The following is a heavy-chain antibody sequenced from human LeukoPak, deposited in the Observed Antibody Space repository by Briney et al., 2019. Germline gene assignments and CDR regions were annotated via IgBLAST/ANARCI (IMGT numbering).Heavy chain of an antibody. D-gene: IGHD5-24*01. J-gene: IGHJ4*02. CDR1: GFTFGDYA. CDR3: AKVEDGYKRGNYFDY. CDR2: ISGSGGST. V-gene: IGHV3-23*01. Sequence: PGGSLRLSCTASGFTFGDYAMSWVRQAPGKGLEWVSAISGSGGSTYYADSVKGRFTISRDNSKNTLYLQMNSLRAEDTAVYYCAKVEDGYKRGNYFDYWGQGTLVTVSS.